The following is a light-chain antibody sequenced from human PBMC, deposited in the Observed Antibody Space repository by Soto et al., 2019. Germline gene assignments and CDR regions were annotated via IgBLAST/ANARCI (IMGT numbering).Light chain of an antibody. CDR1: QIVSSSY. V-gene: IGKV3-20*01. CDR3: QHNSSSPLA. Sequence: EIVLTQSPGTLSLSPGKRATLSCRASQIVSSSYLAWYQQTPGQAPRLLIYGASSRATSIPDMFSGSGSATVFIPTISRLEHEDFALYYRQHNSSSPLAFGQGTKVEIK. CDR2: GAS. J-gene: IGKJ1*01.